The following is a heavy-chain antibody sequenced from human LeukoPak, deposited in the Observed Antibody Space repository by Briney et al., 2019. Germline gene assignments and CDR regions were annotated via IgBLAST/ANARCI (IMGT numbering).Heavy chain of an antibody. CDR2: IKKDGSEK. D-gene: IGHD5-18*01. J-gene: IGHJ4*02. CDR1: GFTFSSHR. Sequence: GVLRLSCAASGFTFSSHRMSWVRQAPGKGLEWVANIKKDGSEKYYVDSVKGRFTISRDNAKTSLYLQMNSLRAEDTAVYYCARDLSGVTGYTYGRGIDYWGQGTLVTVSS. V-gene: IGHV3-7*01. CDR3: ARDLSGVTGYTYGRGIDY.